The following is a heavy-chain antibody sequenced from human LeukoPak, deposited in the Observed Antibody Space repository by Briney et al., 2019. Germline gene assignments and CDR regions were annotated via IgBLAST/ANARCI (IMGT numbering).Heavy chain of an antibody. J-gene: IGHJ4*02. Sequence: SETLSLTCTVSGDSITAPKWWSWVRQAPGEGLEWIGEIYHDRTTSFNPSLKGRLTISVDKSANQFFLNLNSVSATDTAVYYCVGRGLYGGTWLFEYWGQGALVTVSS. CDR3: VGRGLYGGTWLFEY. CDR2: IYHDRTT. D-gene: IGHD2-8*01. V-gene: IGHV4-4*02. CDR1: GDSITAPKW.